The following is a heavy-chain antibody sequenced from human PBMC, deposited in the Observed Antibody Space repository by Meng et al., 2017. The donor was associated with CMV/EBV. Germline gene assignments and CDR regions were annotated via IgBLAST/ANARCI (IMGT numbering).Heavy chain of an antibody. CDR2: ITPIFGVA. V-gene: IGHV1-69*13. CDR3: ARQIPRYCSSTSCLTLNWFDP. CDR1: GVTFSSCT. J-gene: IGHJ5*02. D-gene: IGHD2-2*01. Sequence: SVKVSCKASGVTFSSCTLSWVRQAPGQGLEWMGGITPIFGVAQYAQNFQGRVTITADEYTNTAYMELSSLRSEDTAVYYCARQIPRYCSSTSCLTLNWFDPWGQGTLVTVSS.